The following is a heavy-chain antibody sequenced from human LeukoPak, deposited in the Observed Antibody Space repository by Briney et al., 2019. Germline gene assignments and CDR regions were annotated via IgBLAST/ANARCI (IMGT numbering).Heavy chain of an antibody. D-gene: IGHD6-25*01. Sequence: GGSLRLSCVASGFTFSSYSMNWVRQAPGKGLERISYISSSSTTIHYADSVKGRFTISRDNAENSLYLQMNSLRVEDTAVYYCARDGTPIYNSGWVYMDVWGRGTTVTISS. CDR3: ARDGTPIYNSGWVYMDV. V-gene: IGHV3-48*04. CDR2: ISSSSTTI. CDR1: GFTFSSYS. J-gene: IGHJ6*03.